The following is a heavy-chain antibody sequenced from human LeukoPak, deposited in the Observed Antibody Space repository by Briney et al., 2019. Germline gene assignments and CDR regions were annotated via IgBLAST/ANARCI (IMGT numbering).Heavy chain of an antibody. CDR1: GFTFDDYA. D-gene: IGHD6-13*01. Sequence: GGSLRLSCAASGFTFDDYAMHWVRQAPGKGLEWVSGISWNGRSTGYGDSVKGRFTISRDNAKNSLYLQMNSLRVEDTALYYCARDKLIAAAAVADYWGQGTLVTVSS. J-gene: IGHJ4*02. CDR3: ARDKLIAAAAVADY. V-gene: IGHV3-20*04. CDR2: ISWNGRST.